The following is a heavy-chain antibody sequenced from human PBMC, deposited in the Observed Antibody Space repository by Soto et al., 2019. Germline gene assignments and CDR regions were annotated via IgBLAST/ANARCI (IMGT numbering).Heavy chain of an antibody. Sequence: SETLSLTCAVSGGSISSGGYSWSWIRQPPGKGLEWIGYIYYSGSTNYNTSLKSRVTISVDTSKNQFSLKLSSVTAADTAVYYCARHGATDWFDPWGQGTLVTVSS. D-gene: IGHD3-16*01. V-gene: IGHV4-30-4*07. CDR1: GGSISSGGYS. J-gene: IGHJ5*02. CDR3: ARHGATDWFDP. CDR2: IYYSGST.